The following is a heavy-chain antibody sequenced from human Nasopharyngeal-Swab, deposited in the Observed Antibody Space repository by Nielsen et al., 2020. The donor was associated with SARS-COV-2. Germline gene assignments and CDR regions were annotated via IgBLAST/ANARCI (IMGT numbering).Heavy chain of an antibody. D-gene: IGHD3-22*01. CDR2: IYTSGST. Sequence: GKGLEWIGRIYTSGSTNYNPSLKSRVTISVDTSKNQFSLKLSSVTAADTAVHYCARDGGYYYDSSGNYAEYFQHWGQGALVTVSS. J-gene: IGHJ1*01. CDR3: ARDGGYYYDSSGNYAEYFQH. V-gene: IGHV4-61*02.